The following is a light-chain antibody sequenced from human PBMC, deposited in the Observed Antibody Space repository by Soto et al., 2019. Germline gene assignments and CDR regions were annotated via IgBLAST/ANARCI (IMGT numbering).Light chain of an antibody. J-gene: IGKJ3*01. CDR2: AAS. V-gene: IGKV1-8*01. CDR1: QGISSY. CDR3: QQYYSYPFT. Sequence: AIRMTQSPSSFSASTGDRVTITCRASQGISSYLACYQRKPGKAPKLLIYAASTLQSGVPSRFSGSGSGTDFNLTLSCLQSEDFATYYCQQYYSYPFTFGPGTKVDIK.